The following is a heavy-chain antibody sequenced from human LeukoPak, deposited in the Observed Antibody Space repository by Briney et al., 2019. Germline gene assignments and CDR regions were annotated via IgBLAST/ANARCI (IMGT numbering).Heavy chain of an antibody. D-gene: IGHD4-17*01. CDR3: TRDYGDYVGWFDP. CDR1: GYTFTVYY. CDR2: INPNSGDT. Sequence: GASVKVSCKASGYTFTVYYMHWVRQAPGQGLEWMGWINPNSGDTNYAQKFQGRVTMTRDTSVSTVYMELSRLRSDDTAVYYCTRDYGDYVGWFDPWGQGTLVSVSS. J-gene: IGHJ5*02. V-gene: IGHV1-2*02.